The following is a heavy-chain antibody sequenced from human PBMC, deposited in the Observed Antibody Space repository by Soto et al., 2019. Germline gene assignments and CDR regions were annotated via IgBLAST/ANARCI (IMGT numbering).Heavy chain of an antibody. J-gene: IGHJ4*02. V-gene: IGHV3-15*01. CDR2: IKNKADGGTA. D-gene: IGHD4-17*01. CDR3: TTDPCDYEDF. Sequence: EVQLVESGGDLVKPGGCLRLSCAVSGINFMNAWMSWVRQAPGKGLEWVGRIKNKADGGTAVYAAFVRGRFTISRDDSRNTLYLQMNSLDIEDTAVYYCTTDPCDYEDFWGQGTLFTVSS. CDR1: GINFMNAW.